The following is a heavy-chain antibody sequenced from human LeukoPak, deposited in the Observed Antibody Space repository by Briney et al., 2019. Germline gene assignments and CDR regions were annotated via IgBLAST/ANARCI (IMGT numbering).Heavy chain of an antibody. CDR2: IYYSGST. D-gene: IGHD3-10*01. Sequence: SETLSLTCTVSGGSVSSSNYYWSWIRQPPGKGLEWIGYIYYSGSTNYNPSLKSRVTISVDTSKNQFSLKLSSVTAADTAVYYCARAASPNKYYYGSGSYYKTLDYWGQGTLVTVSS. CDR1: GGSVSSSNYY. CDR3: ARAASPNKYYYGSGSYYKTLDY. J-gene: IGHJ4*02. V-gene: IGHV4-61*01.